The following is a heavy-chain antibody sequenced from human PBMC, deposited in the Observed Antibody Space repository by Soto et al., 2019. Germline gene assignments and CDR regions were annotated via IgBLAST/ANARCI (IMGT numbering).Heavy chain of an antibody. CDR2: INNDGAGT. CDR3: ARQSTRAGAFDI. CDR1: VFTFSSYW. V-gene: IGHV3-74*01. J-gene: IGHJ3*02. Sequence: GGSLRLSCAASVFTFSSYWMHWVRQAPGKGLVWVSHINNDGAGTSYADSVKGRFTISRDNAKNTLYLQMNSLRAEDTAVYYCARQSTRAGAFDIWGQGTMVTVSS. D-gene: IGHD6-19*01.